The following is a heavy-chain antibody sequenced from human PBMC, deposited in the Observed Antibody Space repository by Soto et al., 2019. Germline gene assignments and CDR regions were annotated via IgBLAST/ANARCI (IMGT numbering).Heavy chain of an antibody. V-gene: IGHV4-59*08. D-gene: IGHD3-9*01. CDR1: GGSISNYY. J-gene: IGHJ4*02. Sequence: QVQLLESGPGLVKPSETLSLTCTVSGGSISNYYWSWIRQPPGKGLEWIGYIYYFGSTNYNPSLNSRVTISVDTSKNQFTLKLSYVTAADTAVYYCARHSPDFDWLSQIDYWGQGTLVTVSS. CDR3: ARHSPDFDWLSQIDY. CDR2: IYYFGST.